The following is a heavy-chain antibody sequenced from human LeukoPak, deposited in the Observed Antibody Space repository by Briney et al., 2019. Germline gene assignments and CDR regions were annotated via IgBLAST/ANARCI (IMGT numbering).Heavy chain of an antibody. Sequence: GGSLRLSCAGSGFTFSSYSMSWVRQAPGKGLEWVSSLSSGHSYIYYADSVKGRFTVSRDNARNSLYLQMNSLRAEDTAVYYCAKTIVPYYYYGMDVWGQGTTVTVSS. D-gene: IGHD2/OR15-2a*01. V-gene: IGHV3-21*04. CDR2: LSSGHSYI. CDR3: AKTIVPYYYYGMDV. CDR1: GFTFSSYS. J-gene: IGHJ6*02.